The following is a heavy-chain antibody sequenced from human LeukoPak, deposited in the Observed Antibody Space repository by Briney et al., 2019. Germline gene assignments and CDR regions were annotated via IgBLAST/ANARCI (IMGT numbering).Heavy chain of an antibody. D-gene: IGHD1-1*01. Sequence: PSETLSLTCTVSGGSVSSSSYYWGWIRQPPGKGLEWIGSIYYSGSTYYNPSLKSRVIISVDTSKNQFSLKLSSVTAADTAVYYCARHSLQLERRRLENWFDPWGQGTLVTVSS. CDR1: GGSVSSSSYY. CDR2: IYYSGST. CDR3: ARHSLQLERRRLENWFDP. J-gene: IGHJ5*02. V-gene: IGHV4-39*01.